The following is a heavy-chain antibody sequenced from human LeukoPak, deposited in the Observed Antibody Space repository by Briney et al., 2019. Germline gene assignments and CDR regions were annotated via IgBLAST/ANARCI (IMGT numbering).Heavy chain of an antibody. Sequence: ASVKVSCKASGGTFSSYAISWVRQAPGQRLEWMGRITPIFGTANYAQKFQGRVTITTDESTSTASMELSSLRSEDTPVYYCARASSSWYSGWAFDIWGQGTMVTVSS. CDR2: ITPIFGTA. CDR1: GGTFSSYA. D-gene: IGHD6-13*01. CDR3: ARASSSWYSGWAFDI. V-gene: IGHV1-69*05. J-gene: IGHJ3*02.